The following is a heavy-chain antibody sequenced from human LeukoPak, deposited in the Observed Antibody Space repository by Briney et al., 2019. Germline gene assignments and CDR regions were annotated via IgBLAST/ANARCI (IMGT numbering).Heavy chain of an antibody. J-gene: IGHJ4*02. D-gene: IGHD1-1*01. CDR3: ASGTTLVPTDY. Sequence: GASVKVSCKASGGTFSSYSISWVRQAPGQGLEWMGRINPYLGIANYAQRFQDRVTITADRSTSTAYMKLSSLTPEDTAVYYCASGTTLVPTDYWGQGTPVTVSS. V-gene: IGHV1-69*02. CDR1: GGTFSSYS. CDR2: INPYLGIA.